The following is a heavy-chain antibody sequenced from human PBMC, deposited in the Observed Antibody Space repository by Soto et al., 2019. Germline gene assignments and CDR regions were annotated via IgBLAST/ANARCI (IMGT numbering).Heavy chain of an antibody. V-gene: IGHV3-30*18. CDR3: AKEPRPNYDFWSGYYAY. D-gene: IGHD3-3*01. J-gene: IGHJ4*02. Sequence: GSLRLSCAASGLTFSRYGMHWVRQAPGKGLEWVAVISYDGSNKYYADSVKGRFTISRDNSKNTLYLQMNSLRAEDTAVYYCAKEPRPNYDFWSGYYAYWGQGTLVTVSS. CDR1: GLTFSRYG. CDR2: ISYDGSNK.